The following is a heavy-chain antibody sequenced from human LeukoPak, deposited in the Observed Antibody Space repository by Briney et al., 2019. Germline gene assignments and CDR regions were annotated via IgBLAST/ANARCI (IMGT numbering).Heavy chain of an antibody. J-gene: IGHJ4*02. D-gene: IGHD3-9*01. CDR2: ISYSGST. CDR3: ARDGTGYSDY. V-gene: IGHV4-39*07. CDR1: GGSFSSYY. Sequence: PSETLSLTCAVYGGSFSSYYWGWIRQPPGEGLEWIGSISYSGSTYYNPSLKSRVTISVDTSKNQFSLKLTSVTAADTAVYYCARDGTGYSDYWGQGTLVTVSS.